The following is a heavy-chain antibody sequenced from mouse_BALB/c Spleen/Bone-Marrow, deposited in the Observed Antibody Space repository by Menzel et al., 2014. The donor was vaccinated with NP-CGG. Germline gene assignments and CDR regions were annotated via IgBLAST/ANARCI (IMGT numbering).Heavy chain of an antibody. Sequence: ESGPGLVKPSQSLSLTCSVTGYSITSGYYWNWIRQFPGNKLEWMGYISYDGNNNYNPSLKNRISITRDTSKNQFFLKLNSVTTEDTASYYCARARFDSAFAYWGQGTLVTVSA. CDR3: ARARFDSAFAY. V-gene: IGHV3-6*02. CDR2: ISYDGNN. J-gene: IGHJ3*01. CDR1: GYSITSGYY. D-gene: IGHD2-4*01.